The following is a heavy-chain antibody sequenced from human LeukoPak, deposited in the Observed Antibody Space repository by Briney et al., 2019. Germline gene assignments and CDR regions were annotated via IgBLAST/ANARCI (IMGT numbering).Heavy chain of an antibody. V-gene: IGHV1-3*01. J-gene: IGHJ4*02. CDR1: GYTFNSYD. CDR2: INAGSGST. D-gene: IGHD3-3*01. CDR3: ARESGVYQDFFEH. Sequence: ASVNISCKASGYTFNSYDMHWLRQAPGERLEWMGRINAGSGSTLFSQKFQGRLTITRDRSANTVDMVMTSLTSEDTAVYYCARESGVYQDFFEHWGQGSLVTVSS.